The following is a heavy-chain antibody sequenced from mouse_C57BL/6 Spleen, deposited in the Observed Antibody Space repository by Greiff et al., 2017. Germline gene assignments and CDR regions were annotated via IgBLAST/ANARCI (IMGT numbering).Heavy chain of an antibody. CDR2: INPYNGGT. CDR3: ARRIYDGYYFDD. V-gene: IGHV1-19*01. Sequence: VQLQQSGPVLVKPGASVKMSCKASGYTFTDYYMNWVKQSHGKSLEWIGVINPYNGGTSYNQKFKGKATLTVDKSSSTAYMELNSLTSEDSAVXYCARRIYDGYYFDDWGQGTTLTVSS. D-gene: IGHD2-3*01. CDR1: GYTFTDYY. J-gene: IGHJ2*01.